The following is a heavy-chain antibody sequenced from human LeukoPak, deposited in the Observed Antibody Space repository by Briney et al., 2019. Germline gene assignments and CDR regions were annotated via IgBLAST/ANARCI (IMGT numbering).Heavy chain of an antibody. J-gene: IGHJ6*02. CDR3: AKEGIAVAGPYYYGMDV. V-gene: IGHV3-23*01. Sequence: GGSLRLSCAASGFTFSSYAMSWVRQAPGKGLEWVSAISGSGGSTYYADSVKGRFTISRDNSKNTLYLQMNSLRAEDTAVYYCAKEGIAVAGPYYYGMDVWGRGTTVTVSS. CDR1: GFTFSSYA. CDR2: ISGSGGST. D-gene: IGHD6-19*01.